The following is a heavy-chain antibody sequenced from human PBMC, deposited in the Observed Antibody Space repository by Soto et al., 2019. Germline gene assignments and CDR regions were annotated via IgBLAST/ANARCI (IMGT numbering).Heavy chain of an antibody. CDR2: IYYSGST. CDR1: GGSISSGDYY. D-gene: IGHD5-18*01. Sequence: QVQLQESGPGLVKPSQTLSLTCTVSGGSISSGDYYWSWIRQPPGKGLEWIGYIYYSGSTYYNPSLKSRVTISVDTSKNQFSLKLSSVTAADTAVYYCAREPTPQHSYGEDYYGMDVWGQGTTVTVSS. V-gene: IGHV4-30-4*01. J-gene: IGHJ6*02. CDR3: AREPTPQHSYGEDYYGMDV.